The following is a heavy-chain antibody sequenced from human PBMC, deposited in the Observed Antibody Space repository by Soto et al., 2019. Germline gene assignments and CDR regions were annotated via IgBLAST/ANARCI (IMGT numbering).Heavy chain of an antibody. CDR2: IYHSVST. CDR3: ASFTVAGNPGGDY. Sequence: QVQLQESGPGLVKPSGTLSLTCAVSGGSISSSNWWSWVRQPPGKGLEWIGEIYHSVSTNYNPSLKSRVTISVDKSKYQFYLKLSSMTAANTSVYYCASFTVAGNPGGDYWGQGTLVTVSS. D-gene: IGHD6-19*01. J-gene: IGHJ4*02. CDR1: GGSISSSNW. V-gene: IGHV4-4*02.